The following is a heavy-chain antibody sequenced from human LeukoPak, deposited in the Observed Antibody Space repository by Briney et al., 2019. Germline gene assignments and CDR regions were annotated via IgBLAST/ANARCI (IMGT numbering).Heavy chain of an antibody. CDR1: GFTVSSNY. V-gene: IGHV3-66*04. Sequence: GGSLRLSCAASGFTVSSNYMSWVRQAPGKGLEWVSVIYRGGSTYYADSVKGRFTISRDNSKNTLDLQMNSLRAEDTAVYYCARQETTAMVFYYWGQGTLVTVSS. D-gene: IGHD5-18*01. CDR2: IYRGGST. J-gene: IGHJ4*02. CDR3: ARQETTAMVFYY.